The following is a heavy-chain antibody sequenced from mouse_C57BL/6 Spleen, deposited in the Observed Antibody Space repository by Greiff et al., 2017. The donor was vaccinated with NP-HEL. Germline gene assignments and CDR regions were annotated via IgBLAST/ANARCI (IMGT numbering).Heavy chain of an antibody. CDR3: ARTGFTTVVATYWYFDV. J-gene: IGHJ1*03. D-gene: IGHD1-1*01. V-gene: IGHV2-2*01. Sequence: VKLMESGPGLVQPSPSLSITCTVSGFSLTSYGVHWVRQSPGKGLEWLGVIWSGGSTDYYAAFISSLSISKDNSKSQVFFKMNSLQADDTAIYYCARTGFTTVVATYWYFDVWGTGTTVTVSS. CDR2: IWSGGST. CDR1: GFSLTSYG.